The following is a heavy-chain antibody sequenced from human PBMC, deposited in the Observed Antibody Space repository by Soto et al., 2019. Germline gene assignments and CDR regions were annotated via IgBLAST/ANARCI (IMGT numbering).Heavy chain of an antibody. V-gene: IGHV3-13*01. Sequence: GGSLRLSCAASGFTFSSYDMHWVRQATGKGLEWVSAIGTAGDTYYPGSVKGRFTISRENAKNSLYLQMNSLRAEDTAVYYCARGRVTGTIYYYYGMDVWGQGTTVTVSS. CDR2: IGTAGDT. J-gene: IGHJ6*02. CDR3: ARGRVTGTIYYYYGMDV. D-gene: IGHD1-20*01. CDR1: GFTFSSYD.